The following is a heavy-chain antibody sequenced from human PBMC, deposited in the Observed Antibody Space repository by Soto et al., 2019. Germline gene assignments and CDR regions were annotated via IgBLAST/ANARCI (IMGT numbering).Heavy chain of an antibody. V-gene: IGHV4-31*03. CDR1: GGSINSGGYY. J-gene: IGHJ4*02. Sequence: QVQLRESGPGLVKPSQTLSLTCTVSGGSINSGGYYWNWIRQHPGKGLEWIGYMYYSGSTYSNPSLRSRVIISSDTSENQSSLKLRSVTAADTAVYFCARGYRQAGYSSSWVFDYWGQGTLVNVSS. D-gene: IGHD6-13*01. CDR2: MYYSGST. CDR3: ARGYRQAGYSSSWVFDY.